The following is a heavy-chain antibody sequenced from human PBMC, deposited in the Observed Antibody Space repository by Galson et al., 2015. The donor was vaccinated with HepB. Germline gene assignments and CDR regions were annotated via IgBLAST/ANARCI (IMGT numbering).Heavy chain of an antibody. J-gene: IGHJ5*02. D-gene: IGHD3-10*01. V-gene: IGHV3-48*04. CDR2: ISSDGFTK. CDR1: TFIFSTYS. CDR3: VRSAGWFDP. Sequence: SLRLSCAASTFIFSTYSMNWVRQAPGKGPEWISYISSDGFTKYYADSVRGRFTISRDNAKNSLYLQMNSLRVEDSAVYYCVRSAGWFDPWGQGTLVTVSS.